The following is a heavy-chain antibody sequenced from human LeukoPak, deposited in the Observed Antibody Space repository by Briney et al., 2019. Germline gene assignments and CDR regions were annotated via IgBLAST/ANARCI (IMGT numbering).Heavy chain of an antibody. CDR1: GFTFSSYG. CDR2: ISYDGSNK. Sequence: GGSLRLSCAASGFTFSSYGMHWVRQAPGKGLEWVAVISYDGSNKYYADSVKGRFTISRDNAKNSLYLQMNSLRAEDTAVYYCARDLYSSGWYSDYWGQGTLVTVSS. V-gene: IGHV3-30*03. D-gene: IGHD6-19*01. CDR3: ARDLYSSGWYSDY. J-gene: IGHJ4*02.